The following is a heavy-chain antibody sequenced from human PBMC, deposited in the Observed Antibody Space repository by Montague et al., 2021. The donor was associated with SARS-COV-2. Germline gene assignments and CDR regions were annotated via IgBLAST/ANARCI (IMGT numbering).Heavy chain of an antibody. CDR3: ARGGFYCFDS. V-gene: IGHV3-7*01. D-gene: IGHD5-12*01. J-gene: IGHJ4*02. CDR1: GFTFSHSW. CDR2: IKYDESEQ. Sequence: SLRLSCVASGFTFSHSWMNLIRHAPVKGLEWVANIKYDESEQSYLDSVKGRFTISSDNAKNSLYLQLNGLRVEDTAVYYCARGGFYCFDSWGQGTLVTVSS.